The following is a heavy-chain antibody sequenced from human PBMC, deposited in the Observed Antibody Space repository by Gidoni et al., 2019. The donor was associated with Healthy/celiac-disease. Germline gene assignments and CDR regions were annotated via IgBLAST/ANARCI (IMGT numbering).Heavy chain of an antibody. CDR2: INPNSGGT. D-gene: IGHD6-19*01. J-gene: IGHJ4*02. Sequence: QVQLVQSGAEVKKPGASVKVSCKDSGYTFTGYYMHWVRQAPGQGLEWMGRINPNSGGTNYAQKFQGRVTMTRDTSISTAYMALSRLRSDDTAVYYCARVLYSSGWYYFDYWGQGTLVTVSS. CDR3: ARVLYSSGWYYFDY. CDR1: GYTFTGYY. V-gene: IGHV1-2*06.